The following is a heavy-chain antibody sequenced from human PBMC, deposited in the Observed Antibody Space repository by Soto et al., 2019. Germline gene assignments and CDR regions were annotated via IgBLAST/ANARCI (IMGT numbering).Heavy chain of an antibody. D-gene: IGHD3-10*01. J-gene: IGHJ4*02. CDR3: ARSYSGSGSTLGY. CDR2: MNPNSGNT. CDR1: GYTFSSYD. Sequence: QVQLVQSGAEVKKPGASVKVSCKASGYTFSSYDINWVRQATGQGLEGMGWMNPNSGNTGYAQKFQGRVTMTRNNSISTAYMELSSLRSEDTAVYYCARSYSGSGSTLGYWGQGTLVTVSS. V-gene: IGHV1-8*01.